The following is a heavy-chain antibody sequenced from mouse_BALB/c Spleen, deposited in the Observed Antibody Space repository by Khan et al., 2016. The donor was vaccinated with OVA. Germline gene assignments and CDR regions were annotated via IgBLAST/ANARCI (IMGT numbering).Heavy chain of an antibody. D-gene: IGHD1-1*01. CDR1: GYTFTDYV. CDR3: ARPSDYYGSNSYWLFAV. Sequence: QVQLKQSGPELVKPGASVKMSCKASGYTFTDYVINWVKQSTGQGLEWIGEIYPGSGRTNYNEKFKAKATLTADKSSNTAYMQLSSLTSEDSAVYFCARPSDYYGSNSYWLFAVWGAGTTVTVSS. J-gene: IGHJ1*01. CDR2: IYPGSGRT. V-gene: IGHV1-77*01.